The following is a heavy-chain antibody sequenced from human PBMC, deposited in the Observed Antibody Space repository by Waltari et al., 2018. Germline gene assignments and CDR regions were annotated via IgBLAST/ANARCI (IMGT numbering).Heavy chain of an antibody. D-gene: IGHD3-9*01. V-gene: IGHV3-48*03. Sequence: EVQLVESGGGLVQPGGSLRLSWVTSGFTFKNYEMNWVRQAPGKGLEWVSYISTGGSTIHHADSVKGRFTISRDNAENSLYLEMNSLRAEDTAVYYCASSNDTTGYYLDYWGQGTLVTV. CDR1: GFTFKNYE. J-gene: IGHJ4*02. CDR3: ASSNDTTGYYLDY. CDR2: ISTGGSTI.